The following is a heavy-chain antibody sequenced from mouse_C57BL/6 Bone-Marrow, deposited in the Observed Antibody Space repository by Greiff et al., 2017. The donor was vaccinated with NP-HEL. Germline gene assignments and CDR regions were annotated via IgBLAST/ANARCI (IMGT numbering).Heavy chain of an antibody. CDR3: ARGFAY. V-gene: IGHV1-59*01. J-gene: IGHJ3*01. CDR1: GYTFTSYW. CDR2: IDPSDSYT. Sequence: VQLQQPGAELVRPGPSVKLSCKASGYTFTSYWMHWVKQRPGQGLEWIGVIDPSDSYTNYNQKFKGKATLTVDTSSSTAYMQLSSLTSEDSAVYYCARGFAYWGQGTLVTVSA.